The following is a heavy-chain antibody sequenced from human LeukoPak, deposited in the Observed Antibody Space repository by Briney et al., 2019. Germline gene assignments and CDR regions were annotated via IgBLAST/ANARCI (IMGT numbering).Heavy chain of an antibody. J-gene: IGHJ4*02. V-gene: IGHV3-30*02. D-gene: IGHD3-10*01. Sequence: GGSLRLSCAASGFTFSSYGMHWVRQAPGKGLEWVAFIRYDGGNKYYADSVKGRFTISRDNSKNTLYLQMNSLRAEDTAVYYCAKSGYYGSGSYPIDYWGQGTLVTVSS. CDR1: GFTFSSYG. CDR2: IRYDGGNK. CDR3: AKSGYYGSGSYPIDY.